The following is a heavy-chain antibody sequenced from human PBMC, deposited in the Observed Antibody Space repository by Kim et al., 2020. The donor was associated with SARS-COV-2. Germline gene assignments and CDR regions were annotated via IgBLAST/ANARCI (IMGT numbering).Heavy chain of an antibody. J-gene: IGHJ4*02. CDR3: ATLLTSTAKDSSGYYYTFDY. CDR2: FDPEDGET. CDR1: GYTLTELS. V-gene: IGHV1-24*01. Sequence: ASVKVSCKVSGYTLTELSMHWVRQAPGKGLEWMGGFDPEDGETIYAQKFQDRVTMTEDTSTDTAYMELSSLRSEDTAVYYCATLLTSTAKDSSGYYYTFDYWGQGTLVTVSS. D-gene: IGHD3-22*01.